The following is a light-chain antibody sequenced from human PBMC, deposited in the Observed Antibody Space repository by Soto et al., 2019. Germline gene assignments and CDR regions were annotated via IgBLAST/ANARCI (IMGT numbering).Light chain of an antibody. CDR1: ESVSTN. CDR2: GAS. J-gene: IGKJ1*01. Sequence: EIGMKQSPATLSLAKGERVTLSCRASESVSTNLAWYQQKAGQAPRLLIYGASTRATGIPARFSGSGSGTEFTLTISSLQSEDFAVYYCQQYSIWRTFGQGTKVDIK. V-gene: IGKV3-15*01. CDR3: QQYSIWRT.